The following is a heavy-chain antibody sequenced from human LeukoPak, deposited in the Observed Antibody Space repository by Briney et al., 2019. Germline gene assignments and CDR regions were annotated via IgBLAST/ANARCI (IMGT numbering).Heavy chain of an antibody. Sequence: SETLSLTCTVSGGSISSSTDYWGWIRQSPGKGLEWIGNIYYRGSTYYNPSLKSRVTISVDTSKNQFSLNLSSVTAAGTAVYYCVLFAGSWIGPDYWGQGTLVTVSS. V-gene: IGHV4-39*01. CDR1: GGSISSSTDY. CDR2: IYYRGST. J-gene: IGHJ4*02. D-gene: IGHD6-13*01. CDR3: VLFAGSWIGPDY.